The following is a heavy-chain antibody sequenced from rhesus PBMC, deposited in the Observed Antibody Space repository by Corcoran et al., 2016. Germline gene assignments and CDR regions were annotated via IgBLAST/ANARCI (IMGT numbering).Heavy chain of an antibody. CDR2: IKPTKGKK. D-gene: IGHD5-24*01. CDR1: GYTFTSYY. V-gene: IGHV1S9*01. CDR3: TRQDSWYSFFCDY. J-gene: IGHJ4*01. Sequence: VQLVQSGAEVKKPGASVKLSCKASGYTFTSYYINWVRQAPGKGLEGMGWIKPTKGKKDYEQKIQGRGTMTRDTATGTADMERGSRRSEDTAVYYCTRQDSWYSFFCDYWGQGVLVTVSS.